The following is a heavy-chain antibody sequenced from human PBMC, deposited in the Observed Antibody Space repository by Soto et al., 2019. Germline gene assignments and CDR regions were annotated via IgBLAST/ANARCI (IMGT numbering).Heavy chain of an antibody. CDR1: GFRFSGFW. V-gene: IGHV3-7*01. D-gene: IGHD6-19*01. CDR2: IKEDGSEK. Sequence: EVQVVESGGGLVQPGGSLRLSCAASGFRFSGFWMNWVRQAPGKGLQWVAIIKEDGSEKYYVDSVNGRFTISRDNAKNSLYLQMDRLRVEDTAVYYCVRGSGFLLHQWGQGTPVTVSS. J-gene: IGHJ4*02. CDR3: VRGSGFLLHQ.